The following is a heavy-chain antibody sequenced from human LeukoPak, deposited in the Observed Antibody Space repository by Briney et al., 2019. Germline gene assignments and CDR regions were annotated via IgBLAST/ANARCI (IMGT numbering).Heavy chain of an antibody. CDR1: GHTFSVYN. CDR2: INPSGGSR. J-gene: IGHJ4*02. V-gene: IGHV1-46*01. Sequence: ASVKVSCKASGHTFSVYNMHWERQAPGQGLEWMGIINPSGGSRSNTQKFQGRVTMTRDTSTSTVYMELSSLRSEDTAVYYCAREGVAATGLDYWGQGTLVTVSS. CDR3: AREGVAATGLDY. D-gene: IGHD6-13*01.